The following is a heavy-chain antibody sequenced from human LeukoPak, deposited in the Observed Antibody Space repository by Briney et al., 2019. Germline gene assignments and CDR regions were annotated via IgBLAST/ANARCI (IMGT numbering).Heavy chain of an antibody. CDR3: ARDDPRVGATETD. V-gene: IGHV3-7*01. D-gene: IGHD1-26*01. CDR1: GFIFNTCW. Sequence: GGSLRLSCAASGFIFNTCWMSWVRQAPGKGLEWVANIKHDGSDKFYVDSVKGRFTISRDNAKNELFLQMNSLRAEDTALYYCARDDPRVGATETDWGQGTLVTVSS. CDR2: IKHDGSDK. J-gene: IGHJ4*02.